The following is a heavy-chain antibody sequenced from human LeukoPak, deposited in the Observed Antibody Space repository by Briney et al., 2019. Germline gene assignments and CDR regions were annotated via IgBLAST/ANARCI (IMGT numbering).Heavy chain of an antibody. J-gene: IGHJ3*02. CDR1: GFTFSSYD. CDR2: ISYDGSKK. CDR3: ARAFNLGYCSSTSCYDGGFDI. D-gene: IGHD2-2*01. Sequence: GGSLRLSCAASGFTFSSYDMHWVRQAPGKGLEWVAVISYDGSKKYYADSVKGRFTISRDNSKNTLYLQMNSLRAEDTAVYYCARAFNLGYCSSTSCYDGGFDIWGQGTMVTVSS. V-gene: IGHV3-30*19.